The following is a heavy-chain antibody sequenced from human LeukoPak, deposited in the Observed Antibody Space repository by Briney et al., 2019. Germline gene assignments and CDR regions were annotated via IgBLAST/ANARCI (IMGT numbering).Heavy chain of an antibody. CDR2: IYTSGST. CDR1: GGSINRGSHY. Sequence: SQTLSLTCTVSGGSINRGSHYWSWIRQPAGKGLEWIGRIYTSGSTNYNPSLKSRVTISLDTSKNQFSLELRSVTAADTAVYYCARENGNYAFDIWGQGTMVSVSS. CDR3: ARENGNYAFDI. J-gene: IGHJ3*02. V-gene: IGHV4-61*02. D-gene: IGHD1-7*01.